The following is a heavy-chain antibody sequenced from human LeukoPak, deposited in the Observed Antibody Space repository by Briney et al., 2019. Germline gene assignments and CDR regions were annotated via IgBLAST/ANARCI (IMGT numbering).Heavy chain of an antibody. Sequence: GGSLRLSCAASGFTFSSYWMSWVRQAPGKGLEWVANIKQDGSEKYYVDSVKGRFTISRDNAKNSLYRQMNSLRAEDTAVYYCARENYDFWSGLNWFDPWGQGTLVTVSS. V-gene: IGHV3-7*01. J-gene: IGHJ5*02. D-gene: IGHD3-3*01. CDR3: ARENYDFWSGLNWFDP. CDR1: GFTFSSYW. CDR2: IKQDGSEK.